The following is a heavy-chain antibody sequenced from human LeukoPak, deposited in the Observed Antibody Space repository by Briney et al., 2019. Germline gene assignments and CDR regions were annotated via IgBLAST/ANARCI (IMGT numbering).Heavy chain of an antibody. J-gene: IGHJ4*02. CDR1: GYTFTSYG. V-gene: IGHV1-18*01. D-gene: IGHD3-22*01. Sequence: ASVKVSCKASGYTFTSYGISWVRQAPGQGLEWMGWISAYNGNTNYAQKLQGRVTMTTDTSTSTAYVELRSLRSDDTAVYYCARDKPTYYYDSSGSASHFDYWGQGTLVTVSS. CDR3: ARDKPTYYYDSSGSASHFDY. CDR2: ISAYNGNT.